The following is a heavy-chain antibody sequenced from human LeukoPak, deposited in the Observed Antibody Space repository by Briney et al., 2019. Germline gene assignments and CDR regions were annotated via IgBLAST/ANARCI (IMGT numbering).Heavy chain of an antibody. CDR2: IKEDGSEK. J-gene: IGHJ4*02. D-gene: IGHD3-16*02. V-gene: IGHV3-7*03. CDR3: ARALGRIDSY. CDR1: GFTFSSYW. Sequence: GGSLRLSCAASGFTFSSYWMSWVRQAPGKGLEWVANIKEDGSEKYYVDSVKGRFTLSRDNAKNSVYLQMNSLRAEGTAVYYCARALGRIDSYWGQGTLVTVSS.